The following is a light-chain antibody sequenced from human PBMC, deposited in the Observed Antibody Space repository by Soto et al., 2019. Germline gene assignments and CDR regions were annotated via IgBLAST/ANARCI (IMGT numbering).Light chain of an antibody. Sequence: DIQMTQSPSSLSASIGDRVIITCRASQGIGSWLSWYQQKPEKAPKALIYAASSSQSGVPSRFTGSGSGTDFTLTISNLQPEDFATYYCQQYNSYPITFGQGTRLEIK. CDR3: QQYNSYPIT. J-gene: IGKJ5*01. CDR1: QGIGSW. V-gene: IGKV1D-16*01. CDR2: AAS.